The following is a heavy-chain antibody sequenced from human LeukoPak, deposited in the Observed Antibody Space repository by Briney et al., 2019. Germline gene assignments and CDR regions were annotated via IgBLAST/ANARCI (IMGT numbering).Heavy chain of an antibody. CDR1: GGSISSSSYY. J-gene: IGHJ4*02. Sequence: SETLSLTCTVSGGSISSSSYYWGWIRQPPGKGLEWIGSIYYSGSTYYNPSLKSRVTISVDTSKNQFSLKLSSVTAADTAVYYCARRLSDNWNYLRGCFDYWGQGTLVTVSS. CDR3: ARRLSDNWNYLRGCFDY. V-gene: IGHV4-39*01. CDR2: IYYSGST. D-gene: IGHD1-7*01.